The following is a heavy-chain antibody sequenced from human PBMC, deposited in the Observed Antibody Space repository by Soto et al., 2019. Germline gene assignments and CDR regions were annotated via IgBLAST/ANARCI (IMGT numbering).Heavy chain of an antibody. D-gene: IGHD4-17*01. CDR2: IYYSGST. Sequence: SETLSLTCTVSGGSISSSSYYWGWIRQPPGKGLEWIGSIYYSGSTYYNPSLKSRVTISVDTSKNQFSLKLSSVTAADTAVYYCAGEMTTVKIFDYWGQGTLVTVSS. CDR1: GGSISSSSYY. CDR3: AGEMTTVKIFDY. J-gene: IGHJ4*02. V-gene: IGHV4-39*01.